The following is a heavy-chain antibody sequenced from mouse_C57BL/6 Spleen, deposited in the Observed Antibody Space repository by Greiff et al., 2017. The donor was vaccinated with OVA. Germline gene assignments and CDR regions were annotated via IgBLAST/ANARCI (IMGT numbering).Heavy chain of an antibody. D-gene: IGHD4-1*01. J-gene: IGHJ4*01. V-gene: IGHV1-39*01. Sequence: LVESGPELVKPGASVKISCKASGYSFTDYNMNWVKQSNGKSLEWIGVINPNYGTTSYNQKFKGKATLTVDQSSSTAYMQLNSLTSEDSAVYYCARRGKTGTEDAMDYWGQGTSVTVSS. CDR1: GYSFTDYN. CDR3: ARRGKTGTEDAMDY. CDR2: INPNYGTT.